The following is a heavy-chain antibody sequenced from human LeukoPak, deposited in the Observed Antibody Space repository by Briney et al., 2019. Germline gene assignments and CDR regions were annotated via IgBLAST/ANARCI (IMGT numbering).Heavy chain of an antibody. CDR1: GDSVSSNSAA. Sequence: SQTLSLTCAISGDSVSSNSAAWNWIRQSPSRGLEWLGRTYYRSKWYNDYAVSVKSRITINPDTSKNQFSLQLKSVTPEDTAVYYCARGRYGDGSGYYHFDYWGQGTLVTVSS. CDR3: ARGRYGDGSGYYHFDY. D-gene: IGHD3-22*01. CDR2: TYYRSKWYN. J-gene: IGHJ4*02. V-gene: IGHV6-1*01.